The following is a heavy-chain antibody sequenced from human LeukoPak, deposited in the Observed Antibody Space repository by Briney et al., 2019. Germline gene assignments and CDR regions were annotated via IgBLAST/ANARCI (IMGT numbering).Heavy chain of an antibody. CDR1: GFTFSSYS. CDR3: AGWFGELIDAFDI. CDR2: ISSSSSTI. Sequence: GGSLRLSCAASGFTFSSYSMNWVRQAPGKGLEWVSYISSSSSTIYYADSVKGRFTISRDNAKNSLYLQMNSLRAEDTAVYYCAGWFGELIDAFDIWGQGTMVTVSP. D-gene: IGHD3-10*01. V-gene: IGHV3-48*01. J-gene: IGHJ3*02.